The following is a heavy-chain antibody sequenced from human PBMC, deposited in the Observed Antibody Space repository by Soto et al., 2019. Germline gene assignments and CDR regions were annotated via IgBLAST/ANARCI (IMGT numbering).Heavy chain of an antibody. J-gene: IGHJ4*02. CDR3: VRYGVAATF. V-gene: IGHV1-8*01. D-gene: IGHD2-21*02. CDR2: MNPNSGTT. Sequence: ASVKVSCKASGYTFTTYNINCVRQATGQGLEGMGWMNPNSGTTGYAQKFQDRITLTRDTTMTTAYMELSSLRSDDTAVYFCVRYGVAATFWGQGTLVTVSS. CDR1: GYTFTTYN.